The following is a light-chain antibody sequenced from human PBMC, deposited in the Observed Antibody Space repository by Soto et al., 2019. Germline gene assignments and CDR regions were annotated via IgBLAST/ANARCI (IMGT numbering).Light chain of an antibody. J-gene: IGKJ5*01. Sequence: EIVFTQSPSILSLAPGERATLSCRASQSIGNYLAWYQHKPGQPPRPLIYDASDRATGVPARFSGSGSGTDFTLTISSLESEDFAVYYCQQRSSCVPFGQGTRLAIK. CDR2: DAS. CDR3: QQRSSCVP. CDR1: QSIGNY. V-gene: IGKV3-11*01.